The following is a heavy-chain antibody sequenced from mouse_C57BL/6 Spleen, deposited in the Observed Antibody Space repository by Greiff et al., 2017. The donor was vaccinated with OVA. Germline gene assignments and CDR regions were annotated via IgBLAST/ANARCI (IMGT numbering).Heavy chain of an antibody. CDR3: ARLDGTWFAY. D-gene: IGHD3-3*01. V-gene: IGHV5-4*03. Sequence: EVMLVESGGGLVKPGGSLKLSCAASGFTFSSYAMSWVRQTPEKRLEWVATISDGGSYTYYPDNVKGRFTISRDNAKNNLYLQMSHLKSEDTAMYYCARLDGTWFAYWGQGTLVTVSA. J-gene: IGHJ3*01. CDR2: ISDGGSYT. CDR1: GFTFSSYA.